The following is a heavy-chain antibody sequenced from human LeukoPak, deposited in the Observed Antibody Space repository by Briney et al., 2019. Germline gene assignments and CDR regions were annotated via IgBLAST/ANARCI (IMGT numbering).Heavy chain of an antibody. D-gene: IGHD5-12*01. J-gene: IGHJ4*02. V-gene: IGHV3-48*02. CDR2: ISSRSDSV. CDR1: GFTFSSYG. CDR3: ARAMRSGYDY. Sequence: QAGGSLILSCAASGFTFSSYGMNWVRQAPGKRLEWVSYISSRSDSVYYADSVKGRFTISRDNAENSLYLQMNSLRDEDTAVYYCARAMRSGYDYWGQGTLVTVSS.